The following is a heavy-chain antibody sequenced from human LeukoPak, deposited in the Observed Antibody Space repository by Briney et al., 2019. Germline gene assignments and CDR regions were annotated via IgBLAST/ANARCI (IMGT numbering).Heavy chain of an antibody. D-gene: IGHD2-2*01. J-gene: IGHJ6*02. V-gene: IGHV1-2*02. CDR1: GYTFTGYY. CDR3: ARENCSSTSCCRYYYYGMDV. CDR2: INPNSGGT. Sequence: ASVKVSCKASGYTFTGYYMHWVRQAPGQGLEWMGWINPNSGGTNYAQKFQGRVTMTRDTSISTAYMELSRLRSDDTAVYYCARENCSSTSCCRYYYYGMDVWGQGTTVTVSS.